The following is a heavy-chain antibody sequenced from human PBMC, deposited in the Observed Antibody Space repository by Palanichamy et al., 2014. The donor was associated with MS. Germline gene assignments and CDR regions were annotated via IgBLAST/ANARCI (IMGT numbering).Heavy chain of an antibody. CDR3: VKGGWLDY. V-gene: IGHV3-23*01. CDR1: GFTFSGFD. Sequence: EVQLLESGGGVVQPGESLRLSCAASGFTFSGFDMSWVRQAPGKGLEWVSFISGSGGSAYYADSVKGRFTISRDDSKNTLYLQMNSLRAGDTAVYYCVKGGWLDYWGQGTLVTVSS. D-gene: IGHD6-19*01. J-gene: IGHJ4*02. CDR2: ISGSGGSA.